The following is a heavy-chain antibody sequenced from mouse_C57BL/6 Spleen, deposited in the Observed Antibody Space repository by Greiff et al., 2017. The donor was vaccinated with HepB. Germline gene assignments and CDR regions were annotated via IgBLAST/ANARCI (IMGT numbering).Heavy chain of an antibody. Sequence: VQLQQPGAELVRPGTSVKLSCKASGYTFTSYWMHWVKQRPGQGLEWIGVIDPSDSYTNYNQKFKGKATLTVDTSSSTAYMQLSSLTAEDSAVYYWARYYYGSSYVGGAGFAYWGQGTLVTVSA. CDR2: IDPSDSYT. J-gene: IGHJ3*01. D-gene: IGHD1-1*01. CDR3: ARYYYGSSYVGGAGFAY. CDR1: GYTFTSYW. V-gene: IGHV1-59*01.